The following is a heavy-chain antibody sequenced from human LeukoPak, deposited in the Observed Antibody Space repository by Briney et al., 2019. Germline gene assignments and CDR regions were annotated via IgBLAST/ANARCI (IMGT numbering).Heavy chain of an antibody. Sequence: GASVKVSSKASGYTFTSYYMHWVRQAPGQGLEWMGIINPSGGSTSYAQKFQGRVTMTRDTSTSTVYMELSSLRSEDTAVYYCARASISTCFDYRGQGTLVTVSS. CDR2: INPSGGST. D-gene: IGHD2/OR15-2a*01. V-gene: IGHV1-46*01. CDR1: GYTFTSYY. J-gene: IGHJ4*02. CDR3: ARASISTCFDY.